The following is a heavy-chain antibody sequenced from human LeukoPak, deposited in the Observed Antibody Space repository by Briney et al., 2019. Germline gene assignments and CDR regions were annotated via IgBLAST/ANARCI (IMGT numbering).Heavy chain of an antibody. V-gene: IGHV4-61*02. J-gene: IGHJ5*02. CDR1: GGSISSGSYY. Sequence: SETLSLTCTVSGGSISSGSYYWSWLRQPAGKGLEWIGRIYTSGSTNYNPSLKSRVTISVDTSKNQFSLKLSSVTAADTAVYYCAREGDYYDSSVEYWFDPWGQGTLVTVSS. D-gene: IGHD3-22*01. CDR2: IYTSGST. CDR3: AREGDYYDSSVEYWFDP.